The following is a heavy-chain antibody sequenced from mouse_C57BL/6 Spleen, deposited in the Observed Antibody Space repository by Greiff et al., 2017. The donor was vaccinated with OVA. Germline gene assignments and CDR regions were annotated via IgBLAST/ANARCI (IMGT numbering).Heavy chain of an antibody. CDR2: IYPGGGYT. Sequence: QVHVKQSGAELVRPGTSVKMSCKASGYTFTNYWIGWAKQRPGHGLEWIGDIYPGGGYTNYNEKFKGKATLTADKSSSTAYMQFSSLTSEDSAIYYCARGRTGTFDYWGQGTTLTVSS. CDR3: ARGRTGTFDY. D-gene: IGHD4-1*01. CDR1: GYTFTNYW. J-gene: IGHJ2*01. V-gene: IGHV1-63*01.